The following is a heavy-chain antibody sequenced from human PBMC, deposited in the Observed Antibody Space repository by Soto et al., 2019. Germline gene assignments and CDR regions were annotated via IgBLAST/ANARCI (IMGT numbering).Heavy chain of an antibody. CDR2: IYYSGST. D-gene: IGHD3-16*01. CDR3: AMIPVDTYMIDWFDP. Sequence: PSETLSLTCTFSVDSVTSGNYYCSWIRQPPGKGLEWIGHIYYSGSTNYSPSLKSRVTISLDTSNNQFSLKVTSVTAADTAVYYCAMIPVDTYMIDWFDPWGQGTQVTV. CDR1: VDSVTSGNYY. J-gene: IGHJ5*01. V-gene: IGHV4-61*01.